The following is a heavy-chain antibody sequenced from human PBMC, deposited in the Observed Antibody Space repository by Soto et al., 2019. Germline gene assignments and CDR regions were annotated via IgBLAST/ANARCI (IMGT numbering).Heavy chain of an antibody. V-gene: IGHV3-66*01. CDR1: GVTVSSNH. CDR2: IYSGGTA. Sequence: EVQLVESGGGLVQPGGSLRLSCGASGVTVSSNHMSWVRQAPGRGLEWVSVIYSGGTAYYADSVKGRSTISRDNFKNTLYLQINSLRAEDTAVYFCARGLDTTYWRMDVWGKGTTVTVSS. J-gene: IGHJ6*03. CDR3: ARGLDTTYWRMDV. D-gene: IGHD1-1*01.